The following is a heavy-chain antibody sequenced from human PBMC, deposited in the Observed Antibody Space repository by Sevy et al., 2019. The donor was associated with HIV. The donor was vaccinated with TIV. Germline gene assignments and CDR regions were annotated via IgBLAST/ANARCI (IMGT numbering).Heavy chain of an antibody. CDR2: ISYDGSNK. CDR1: GFTFSSYA. V-gene: IGHV3-30-3*01. D-gene: IGHD3-22*01. J-gene: IGHJ2*01. CDR3: AREPMFYDSSGYPSWYFDL. Sequence: GGSLRLSCAASGFTFSSYAMHWVRQAPGKGLEWVAVISYDGSNKYYANSVKSRLTISRDNSKNTLYLQMNSLRGKDTAVYYCAREPMFYDSSGYPSWYFDLWGRGTLVTVSS.